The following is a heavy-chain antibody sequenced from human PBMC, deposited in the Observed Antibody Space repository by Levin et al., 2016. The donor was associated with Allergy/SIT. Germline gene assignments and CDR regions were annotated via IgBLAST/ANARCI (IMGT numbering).Heavy chain of an antibody. D-gene: IGHD1-26*01. CDR1: GFSFSNYG. V-gene: IGHV3-33*01. CDR3: ARQVGTNSTAY. Sequence: GESLKISCAASGFSFSNYGLNWVRQAPGKGLEWVAIIWHDIRRTYYADSVKGRFTISRDNSKNTLYLQMDSLRAEDTAVYYCARQVGTNSTAYWGQGTLVTVSA. J-gene: IGHJ4*02. CDR2: IWHDIRRT.